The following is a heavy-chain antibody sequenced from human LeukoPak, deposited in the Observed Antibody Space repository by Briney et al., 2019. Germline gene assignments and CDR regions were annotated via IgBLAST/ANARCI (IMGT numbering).Heavy chain of an antibody. CDR3: AKDSAGYCSSTSCYSLFGYYYYYYMDV. D-gene: IGHD2-2*01. V-gene: IGHV3-23*01. CDR2: ISGSGGST. J-gene: IGHJ6*03. Sequence: GALRLSCAASGFTFSSYGMSWVRQAPGKGLEWVSAISGSGGSTYYADSVKGRFTISRDNSKNTLYLQMNSLRAEDTAVYCCAKDSAGYCSSTSCYSLFGYYYYYYMDVWGKGTTVTISS. CDR1: GFTFSSYG.